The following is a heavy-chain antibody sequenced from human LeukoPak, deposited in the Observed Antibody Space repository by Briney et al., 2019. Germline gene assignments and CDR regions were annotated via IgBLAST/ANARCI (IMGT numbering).Heavy chain of an antibody. CDR3: ARVESGDYKNY. V-gene: IGHV4-61*08. CDR2: MYFSGSN. D-gene: IGHD4-17*01. J-gene: IGHJ4*02. Sequence: PSETLSLTCTVSGDSVSSTDHYWGWVRPPPGEGPEWIGYMYFSGSNDYSPSLKSRVTISVDTSKNQFSLKMYSVTAADTAVYYCARVESGDYKNYWGQGTLVTVSS. CDR1: GDSVSSTDHY.